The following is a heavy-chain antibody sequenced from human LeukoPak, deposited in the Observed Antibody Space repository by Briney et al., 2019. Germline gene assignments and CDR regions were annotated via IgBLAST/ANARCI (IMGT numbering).Heavy chain of an antibody. Sequence: PGGSLRLSCAASGFIFSTYAMSWVRQAPGKGLEWVSAISGSGGSTYYADSVKGRFTISRDNSKNSLYLQMNSLRAEDTAVYYCAKGSYSSSSGLFDYWGQGTLVTVSS. D-gene: IGHD6-6*01. CDR2: ISGSGGST. CDR1: GFIFSTYA. V-gene: IGHV3-23*01. J-gene: IGHJ4*02. CDR3: AKGSYSSSSGLFDY.